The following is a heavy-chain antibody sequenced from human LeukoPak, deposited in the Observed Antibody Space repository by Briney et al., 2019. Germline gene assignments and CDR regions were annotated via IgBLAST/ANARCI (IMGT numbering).Heavy chain of an antibody. CDR1: AVTFSSYT. D-gene: IGHD3-9*01. V-gene: IGHV3-21*01. Sequence: GGSLILYSAASAVTFSSYTTNSVRQPTGKEEEWVASISSSSSYISYADSVKGRFTISRDNAKNSLYRQMNSLRAEDTAVYSCARDSGLRYFDWPKGEWWGQGTLVTVSS. CDR2: ISSSSSYI. J-gene: IGHJ4*02. CDR3: ARDSGLRYFDWPKGEW.